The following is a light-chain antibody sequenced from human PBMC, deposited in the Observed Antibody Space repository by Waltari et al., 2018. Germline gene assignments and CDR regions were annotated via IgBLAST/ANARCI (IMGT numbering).Light chain of an antibody. CDR2: DVP. CDR3: CSYAGSFTYV. V-gene: IGLV2-11*01. J-gene: IGLJ1*01. Sequence: QSALTQPRSVSGSPGQSVTLSCTGNSRDVRDYIFLSWYQQHPGKAPKLIIYDVPERPSGVPDRFSGSKSGNTASRTISGLQTEDEADYYCCSYAGSFTYVFGTETKVTVL. CDR1: SRDVRDYIF.